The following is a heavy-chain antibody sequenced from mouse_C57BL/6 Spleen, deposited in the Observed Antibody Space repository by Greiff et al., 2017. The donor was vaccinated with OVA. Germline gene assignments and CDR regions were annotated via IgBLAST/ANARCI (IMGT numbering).Heavy chain of an antibody. J-gene: IGHJ3*01. CDR1: GYTFTSYW. CDR3: AVTGTKGFAY. V-gene: IGHV1-52*01. D-gene: IGHD4-1*01. CDR2: IDPSDSET. Sequence: QVQLQQSGAELVRPGSSVKLSCKASGYTFTSYWMHWVKQRPIQGLEWIGNIDPSDSETHYNQKFKDKATLTVDKSSSTAYMQLSSLTSEDSAVYYCAVTGTKGFAYWGQGTLVTVSA.